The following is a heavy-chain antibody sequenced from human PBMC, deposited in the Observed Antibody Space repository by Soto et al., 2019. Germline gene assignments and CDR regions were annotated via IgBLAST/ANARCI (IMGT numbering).Heavy chain of an antibody. J-gene: IGHJ6*02. V-gene: IGHV3-30-3*01. CDR3: ARELAAAGTWNYYYYYGMDV. Sequence: GGSLRLSCAASGFTFSSYAMHWVRQAPGKGLEWVAVISYDGSNKYYADSVKGRFTISRDNSKNTLYLQMNSLRAEDTAVYYCARELAAAGTWNYYYYYGMDVWGQGTTVTVSS. D-gene: IGHD6-13*01. CDR2: ISYDGSNK. CDR1: GFTFSSYA.